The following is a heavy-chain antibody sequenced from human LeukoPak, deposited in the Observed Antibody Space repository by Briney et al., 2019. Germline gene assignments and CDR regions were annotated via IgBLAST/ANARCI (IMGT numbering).Heavy chain of an antibody. CDR2: INPNSGGT. V-gene: IGHV1-2*02. Sequence: WASVKVSCKASGYTFTGYYMHWVRQAPGQGLEWMGWINPNSGGTNYAQKFQGRVTMTRDTSISTAYMELSRLRSDDTAVYYCARAGRRITMLRCNWFDPWGQGTLVTVSS. D-gene: IGHD3-10*01. J-gene: IGHJ5*02. CDR1: GYTFTGYY. CDR3: ARAGRRITMLRCNWFDP.